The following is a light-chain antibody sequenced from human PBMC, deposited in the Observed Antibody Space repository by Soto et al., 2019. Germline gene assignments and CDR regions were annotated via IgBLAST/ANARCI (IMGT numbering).Light chain of an antibody. CDR3: QQFNTSPFT. CDR1: QDIRGA. Sequence: AIQLTQSPSSLSASVGDRVTITCRASQDIRGALAWYQQKPGKAPKLLIFDVSTLQSGVPSRFSGSGSVTDFTLTISSLQPEDLVTYYCQQFNTSPFTFGQGTRLE. V-gene: IGKV1-13*02. CDR2: DVS. J-gene: IGKJ5*01.